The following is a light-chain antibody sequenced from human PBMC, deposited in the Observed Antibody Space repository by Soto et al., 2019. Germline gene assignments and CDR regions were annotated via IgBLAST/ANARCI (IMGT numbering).Light chain of an antibody. Sequence: QSVLTQPPSVSAAPGQKVTISCSGSSSNIGNNYVSWYQQLPGTAPKLLIYDNNKRPSGIPDRFSGSKSGTSATLGLTGLQLGDEADYYGETWDSGLRAGNV. J-gene: IGLJ6*01. CDR2: DNN. CDR1: SSNIGNNY. CDR3: ETWDSGLRAGNV. V-gene: IGLV1-51*01.